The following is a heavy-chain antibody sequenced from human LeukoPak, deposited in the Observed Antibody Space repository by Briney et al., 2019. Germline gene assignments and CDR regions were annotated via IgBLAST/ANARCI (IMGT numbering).Heavy chain of an antibody. Sequence: SETLSLTCTVSGGSISSGYFYWGWIRQPPGKGLEWIGSVFYSGSTSYNPSFKSRISMSVDTSKNQFSLRLNSVTAADTAVYYCARNSSTIAPSPGPHYYYNYMDVWGKGTTVTVSS. V-gene: IGHV4-39*01. J-gene: IGHJ6*03. D-gene: IGHD6-6*01. CDR3: ARNSSTIAPSPGPHYYYNYMDV. CDR2: VFYSGST. CDR1: GGSISSGYFY.